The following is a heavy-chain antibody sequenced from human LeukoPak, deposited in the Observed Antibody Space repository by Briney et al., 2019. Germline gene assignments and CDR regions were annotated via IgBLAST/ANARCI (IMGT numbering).Heavy chain of an antibody. D-gene: IGHD3-16*01. Sequence: GGSLRLSCAASGFTFSSYAMSWVRQAPGKGLEWVSAISGSGGSTYYADSVKGWFTISRDNSKNTLYLQMNSLRAEDTAVYYCAKTLNGRVNYVWGSYPHGDYWGQGTLVTVSS. CDR1: GFTFSSYA. J-gene: IGHJ4*02. CDR3: AKTLNGRVNYVWGSYPHGDY. V-gene: IGHV3-23*01. CDR2: ISGSGGST.